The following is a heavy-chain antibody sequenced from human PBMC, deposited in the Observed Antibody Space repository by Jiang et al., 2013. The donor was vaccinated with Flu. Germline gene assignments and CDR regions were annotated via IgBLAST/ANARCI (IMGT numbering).Heavy chain of an antibody. CDR1: GFTFSSYA. J-gene: IGHJ6*04. CDR2: ISYDGSNK. CDR3: ARVRCSSTSCSGYYYGMDV. D-gene: IGHD2-2*01. Sequence: QLLESGGGVVQPGRSLRLSCAASGFTFSSYAMHWVRQAPGKGLEWVAVISYDGSNKYYADSVKGRFTISRDNSKNTLYLQMNSLRAEDTAVYYCARVRCSSTSCSGYYYGMDVWGKGTTVTVSS. V-gene: IGHV3-30*01.